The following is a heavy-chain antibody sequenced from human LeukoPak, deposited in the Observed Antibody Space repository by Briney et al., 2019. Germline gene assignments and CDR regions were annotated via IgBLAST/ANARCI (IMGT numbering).Heavy chain of an antibody. CDR3: ARERGGYFDY. J-gene: IGHJ4*02. CDR2: IYYGGST. D-gene: IGHD3-16*01. V-gene: IGHV4-31*03. CDR1: GGSISSGGYY. Sequence: SETLSLTCTVSGGSISSGGYYWSWIRQHPGKGLEWIGYIYYGGSTYYNPSLKSRVTIPVDTSKNQFSLKLSSVTAADTAVYYCARERGGYFDYWGQGTLVTVSS.